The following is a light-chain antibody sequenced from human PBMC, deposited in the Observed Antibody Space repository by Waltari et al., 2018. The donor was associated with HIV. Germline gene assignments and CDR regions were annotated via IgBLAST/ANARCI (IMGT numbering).Light chain of an antibody. V-gene: IGLV1-47*01. J-gene: IGLJ2*01. CDR2: RNN. CDR3: ATWDDSLSVVV. Sequence: QPVLTQPPSASGTPGQRFTISCSGSSSNIGSNYVYSYQQLPGPAPKLLIYRNNQRPSGVPDRFSGSKSGTSASLAISGLRSEDEADYYCATWDDSLSVVVFGGGTKLTVL. CDR1: SSNIGSNY.